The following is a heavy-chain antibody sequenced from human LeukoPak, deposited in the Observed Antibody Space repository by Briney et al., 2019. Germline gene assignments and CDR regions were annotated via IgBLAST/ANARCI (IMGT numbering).Heavy chain of an antibody. CDR3: AKRGVVIRVILVGFHKEAYYFDS. J-gene: IGHJ4*02. CDR1: GITLSNYG. CDR2: IRDRGGGT. Sequence: GGSLRLSCAVSGITLSNYGRTWVRQAPGKGLEWVAGIRDRGGGTNYADSVKGRFTISRDNPKNTLYLQMNSLRAEDTAVYFCAKRGVVIRVILVGFHKEAYYFDSWGQGALVTVSS. D-gene: IGHD3-22*01. V-gene: IGHV3-23*01.